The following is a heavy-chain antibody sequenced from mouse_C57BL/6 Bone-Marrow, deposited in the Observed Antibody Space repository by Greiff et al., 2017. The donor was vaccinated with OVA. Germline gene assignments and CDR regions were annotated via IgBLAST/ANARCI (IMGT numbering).Heavy chain of an antibody. V-gene: IGHV1-55*01. CDR3: ARRYYGSSYWYFDV. CDR1: GYTFTSYW. Sequence: QVQLQQPGAELVKPGASVKMSCKASGYTFTSYWITWVKQRPGQGLEWIGDIYHGSGSTNYNEKFKSKATLTVDTSSSTAYMQLSSLTSEDSAVYYCARRYYGSSYWYFDVWGTGTTVTVSS. J-gene: IGHJ1*03. D-gene: IGHD1-1*01. CDR2: IYHGSGST.